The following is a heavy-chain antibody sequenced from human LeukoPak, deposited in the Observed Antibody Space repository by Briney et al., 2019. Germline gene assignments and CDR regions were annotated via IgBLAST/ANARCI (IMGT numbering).Heavy chain of an antibody. V-gene: IGHV3-23*01. D-gene: IGHD7-27*01. CDR1: GFTFSAYA. Sequence: GGSLRLSCEASGFTFSAYAMTWVRRAPGKGLEWVSDISAEADSINYADSVKGRFTISRDNSKNTLYLQMNSPTAEDTAVYYCARDPGGNWGYWGQGTLVTASS. CDR2: ISAEADSI. J-gene: IGHJ4*02. CDR3: ARDPGGNWGY.